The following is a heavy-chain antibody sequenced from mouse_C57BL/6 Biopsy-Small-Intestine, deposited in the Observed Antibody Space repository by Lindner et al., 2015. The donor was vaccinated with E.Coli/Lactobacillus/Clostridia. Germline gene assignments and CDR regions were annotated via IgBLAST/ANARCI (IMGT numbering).Heavy chain of an antibody. V-gene: IGHV1-81*01. Sequence: SVKVSCKASGGTFSSYAISWVRQAPGQGLEWMGGIIPIFGTANYAQKFQGRVTITADESTSTAYMELSSLRSEDTAVYYCARGGRCSGGSCRQNCYFYGMDVWGQGTTVTVSS. D-gene: IGHD1-1*02. CDR1: GGTFSSYA. CDR3: ARGGRCSGGSCRQNCYFYGMDV. CDR2: IIPIFGTA. J-gene: IGHJ1*01.